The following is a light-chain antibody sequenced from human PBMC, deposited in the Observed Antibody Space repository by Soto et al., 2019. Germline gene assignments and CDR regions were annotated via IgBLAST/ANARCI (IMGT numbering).Light chain of an antibody. CDR2: AAS. CDR3: QQSYSTLIT. J-gene: IGKJ5*01. CDR1: QSISNH. V-gene: IGKV1-39*01. Sequence: QVPRSLSSVCLFVGEVFIITCRASQSISNHLNWYQQKPGKAPKLLIYAASSLQSGVPSRFSGSGSGTDFTLTISSLQPEDFATYYCQQSYSTLITFGQGTRLEIK.